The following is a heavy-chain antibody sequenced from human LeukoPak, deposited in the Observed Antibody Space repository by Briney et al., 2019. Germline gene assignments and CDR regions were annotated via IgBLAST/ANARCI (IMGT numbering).Heavy chain of an antibody. CDR2: ISFDGSDK. CDR1: GFTFSSSG. J-gene: IGHJ4*02. CDR3: AKDCEVGYCSRN. V-gene: IGHV3-30*12. Sequence: GGSLRLSCAASGFTFSSSGMHWVRQAPGKGLEWVAVISFDGSDKHYADSVKGRFTISRDNSKSMLYLQMNSLRPEDTAVYYCAKDCEVGYCSRNWGQGTLVTVSS. D-gene: IGHD2-2*01.